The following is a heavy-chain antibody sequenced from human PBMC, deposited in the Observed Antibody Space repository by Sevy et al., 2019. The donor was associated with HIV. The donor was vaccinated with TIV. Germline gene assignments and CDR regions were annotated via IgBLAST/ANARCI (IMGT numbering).Heavy chain of an antibody. CDR1: GFTFSSFG. J-gene: IGHJ6*02. Sequence: GESLKISCAASGFTFSSFGMHWVRQAPGKGLEWVAVISYDGSYKFYADSVKGRFTISRDNSKNTLYLQMNSLRAEETAVYYCAREGYGDHYYGMDVWGQGTTVTVSS. D-gene: IGHD4-17*01. V-gene: IGHV3-30*03. CDR3: AREGYGDHYYGMDV. CDR2: ISYDGSYK.